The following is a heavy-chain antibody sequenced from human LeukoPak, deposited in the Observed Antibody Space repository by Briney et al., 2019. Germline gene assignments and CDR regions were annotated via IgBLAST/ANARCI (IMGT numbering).Heavy chain of an antibody. D-gene: IGHD6-13*01. CDR2: IFYSGTT. CDR1: GGSISTYY. V-gene: IGHV4-59*01. Sequence: SETLSLTCTVSGGSISTYYWNWIRQPPGKELEWIGHIFYSGTTKYNPSLKSRVTISIDTSKNQVSLKLSSVTAADTAVYYCARGIVAGTPYFDYWGQGTLVTVSS. CDR3: ARGIVAGTPYFDY. J-gene: IGHJ4*02.